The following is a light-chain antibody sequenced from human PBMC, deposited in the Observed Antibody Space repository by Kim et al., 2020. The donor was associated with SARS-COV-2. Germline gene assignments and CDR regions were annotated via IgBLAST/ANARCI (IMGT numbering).Light chain of an antibody. Sequence: DIQMTQSPSSLSASVGDRVTITCRASQDISRYLNWYQQKPGKAPKLLIYTASSLQSGVPSRFTGSGSETDFTLTISSLQPVSFATYNSQRTYIASLTFGQGTKVDIK. V-gene: IGKV1-39*01. J-gene: IGKJ1*01. CDR2: TAS. CDR1: QDISRY. CDR3: QRTYIASLT.